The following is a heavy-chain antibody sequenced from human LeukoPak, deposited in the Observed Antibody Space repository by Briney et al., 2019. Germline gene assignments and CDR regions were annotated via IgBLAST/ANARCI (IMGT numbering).Heavy chain of an antibody. CDR3: AKLVFDFWSGSYDWYFDL. CDR1: GLTFSSYA. J-gene: IGHJ2*01. D-gene: IGHD3-3*01. CDR2: ISGGGRST. Sequence: PGGSLRLSCAASGLTFSSYAMSWVRQAPGKGLEWVSAISGGGRSTYYADSVKGRFTISRDNSRNTLFLQMNSLRAEDTAVYYCAKLVFDFWSGSYDWYFDLRGRGTLVTVSS. V-gene: IGHV3-23*01.